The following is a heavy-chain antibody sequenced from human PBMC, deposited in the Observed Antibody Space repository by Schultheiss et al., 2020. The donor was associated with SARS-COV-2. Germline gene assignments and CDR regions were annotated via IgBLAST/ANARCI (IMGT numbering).Heavy chain of an antibody. Sequence: SETLSLTCAVYGGSFSGYYWSWIRQPPGKGLEWIGEINHSGSTNYNPSLKSRVTISVDRSKNQFSLKLSSVTAADTAVYYCASQDDYGDPVPHYWGQGTLVTVSS. CDR2: INHSGST. CDR3: ASQDDYGDPVPHY. D-gene: IGHD4-17*01. V-gene: IGHV4-34*01. CDR1: GGSFSGYY. J-gene: IGHJ4*02.